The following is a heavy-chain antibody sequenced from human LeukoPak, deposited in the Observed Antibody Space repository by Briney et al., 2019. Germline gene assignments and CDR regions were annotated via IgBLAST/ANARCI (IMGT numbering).Heavy chain of an antibody. D-gene: IGHD2-8*02. V-gene: IGHV3-21*01. J-gene: IGHJ4*02. CDR2: ISSSSSYI. CDR1: GFTVSSNY. CDR3: ARAQLVGRAPAYY. Sequence: GGSLRLSCAASGFTVSSNYMSWVRQAPGKGLEWVSSISSSSSYIYYADSVKGRFTISRDNAKNSLYLQMNSLRAEDTAVYYCARAQLVGRAPAYYWGQGTLVTVSS.